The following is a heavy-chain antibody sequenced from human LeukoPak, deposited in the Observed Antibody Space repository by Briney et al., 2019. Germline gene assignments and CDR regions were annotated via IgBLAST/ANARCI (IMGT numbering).Heavy chain of an antibody. V-gene: IGHV1-8*01. CDR1: GYTFTSYD. CDR2: MNPNSGNT. Sequence: ASVKVSCKASGYTFTSYDINWGRQATGQGLELMVWMNPNSGNTGYAQKFQGRVTMTRNTSISTAYMELSSLRSEDTAVYYCARGKLLWFGELLQNNWFDPWGQGTLVTVSS. J-gene: IGHJ5*02. CDR3: ARGKLLWFGELLQNNWFDP. D-gene: IGHD3-10*01.